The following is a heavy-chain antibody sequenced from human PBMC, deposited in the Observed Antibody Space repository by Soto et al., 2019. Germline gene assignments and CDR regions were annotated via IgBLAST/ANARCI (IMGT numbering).Heavy chain of an antibody. D-gene: IGHD4-17*01. V-gene: IGHV1-3*01. CDR1: GYTFTSYG. CDR3: ASRGDYGDYGDWYFDL. CDR2: INADNGNT. Sequence: ASVKVSCKASGYTFTSYGISWVRQAPGQRLEWMGWINADNGNTKYSQKFQGRVTITRDTSASTAYMELSSLRSEDTAVYYCASRGDYGDYGDWYFDLWGRGTLVTVSS. J-gene: IGHJ2*01.